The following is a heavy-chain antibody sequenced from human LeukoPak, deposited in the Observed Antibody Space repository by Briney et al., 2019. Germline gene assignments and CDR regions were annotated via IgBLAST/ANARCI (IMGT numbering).Heavy chain of an antibody. Sequence: PGGSLRLSCAASGFTFNTYCMNWVRQAPGKGLEWVSSISSGSSYIYYADSVKGRFTISRDNAKNSLHLQMNSLRAEDTAVYYCARDYPAAAGTTVTTPWDWGQGTLVTVSS. D-gene: IGHD4-17*01. CDR1: GFTFNTYC. CDR2: ISSGSSYI. J-gene: IGHJ4*02. CDR3: ARDYPAAAGTTVTTPWD. V-gene: IGHV3-21*01.